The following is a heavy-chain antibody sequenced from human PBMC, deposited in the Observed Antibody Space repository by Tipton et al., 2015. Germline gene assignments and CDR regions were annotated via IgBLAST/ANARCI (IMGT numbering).Heavy chain of an antibody. D-gene: IGHD5-12*01. CDR3: VRDWGYNKYYL. J-gene: IGHJ4*02. V-gene: IGHV3-21*06. CDR1: GFTFSIYW. Sequence: SLRLSCAASGFTFSIYWMHWVRQAPGKGLQWVSSIGRNSGYIKYRDSVKGRFIISRDNAKNSLYLQMDSLRAEDTAVYYCVRDWGYNKYYLWGQGTLVNVSS. CDR2: IGRNSGYI.